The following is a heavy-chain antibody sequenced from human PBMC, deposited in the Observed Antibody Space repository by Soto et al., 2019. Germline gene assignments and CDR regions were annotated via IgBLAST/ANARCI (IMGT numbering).Heavy chain of an antibody. D-gene: IGHD4-4*01. CDR2: IVVGSGNT. Sequence: SVKVSCKASGFTFTSSAVQWVRQARGQRLEWIGWIVVGSGNTNYAQKFQERVTITRDMSTSTAYMELSSMRSEDTAVYYCAADPLTVTALYYYGKAVCGQGTTVTVS. CDR1: GFTFTSSA. CDR3: AADPLTVTALYYYGKAV. J-gene: IGHJ6*02. V-gene: IGHV1-58*01.